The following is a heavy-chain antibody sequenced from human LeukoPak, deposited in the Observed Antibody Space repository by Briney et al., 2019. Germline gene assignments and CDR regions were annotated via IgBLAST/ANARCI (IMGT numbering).Heavy chain of an antibody. Sequence: ASVKVSCKVSGYTLTELSMHWVRQAPGKGLEWMGGFDPEDGETIYAQKFQGRVTITEDTSTDTAYMELSSLRSEDTAVYYCATGFTYYYDSSGYWWGQGTLVTVSS. V-gene: IGHV1-24*01. CDR2: FDPEDGET. J-gene: IGHJ4*02. CDR1: GYTLTELS. D-gene: IGHD3-22*01. CDR3: ATGFTYYYDSSGYW.